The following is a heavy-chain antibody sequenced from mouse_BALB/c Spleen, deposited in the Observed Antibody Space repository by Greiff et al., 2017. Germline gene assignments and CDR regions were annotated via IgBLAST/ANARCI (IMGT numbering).Heavy chain of an antibody. CDR3: ARGGYYDYPYAMDD. J-gene: IGHJ4*01. CDR2: ISDGGSYT. CDR1: GFTFSDYY. Sequence: EVKLMESGGGLVKPGGSLKLSCAASGFTFSDYYMYWVRQTPEKRLEWVATISDGGSYTYYPDSVKGRFTISRDNAKNNLYLQMSSLKSEDTAMYYCARGGYYDYPYAMDDWGQGTSVTVSS. V-gene: IGHV5-4*02. D-gene: IGHD2-4*01.